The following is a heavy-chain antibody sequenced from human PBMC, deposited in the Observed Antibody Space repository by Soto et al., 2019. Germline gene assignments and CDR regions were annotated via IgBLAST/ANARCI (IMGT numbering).Heavy chain of an antibody. CDR1: GYTFTSYY. D-gene: IGHD1-1*01. J-gene: IGHJ4*03. V-gene: IGHV1-46*01. CDR3: ARAYNWNDVLDY. Sequence: ASVKVSCKASGYTFTSYYMHWVRQAPGQGLEWMGIINPGGRSTNYAQKFQGRVTMTRDTSTGTVFMELSSLRSEDTAVYYCARAYNWNDVLDYWGQGTTVTVS. CDR2: INPGGRST.